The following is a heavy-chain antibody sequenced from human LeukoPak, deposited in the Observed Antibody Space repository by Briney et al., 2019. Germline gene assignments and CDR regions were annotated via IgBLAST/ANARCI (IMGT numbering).Heavy chain of an antibody. V-gene: IGHV3-49*04. CDR2: IRSKAYGGTT. CDR1: GFTFGDYA. J-gene: IGHJ4*02. Sequence: GGSPRLSCTASGFTFGDYAMSWVRQARGMGLEWVGFIRSKAYGGTTEYAASVKGRFTISRDDSKSIAYLQMNSLKTEDTAVYYCTRGMGVYWGQGTLVTVSS. D-gene: IGHD3-16*01. CDR3: TRGMGVY.